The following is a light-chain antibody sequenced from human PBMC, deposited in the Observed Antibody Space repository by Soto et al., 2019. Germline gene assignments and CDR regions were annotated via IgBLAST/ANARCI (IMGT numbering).Light chain of an antibody. CDR2: RTS. CDR1: QSISSN. Sequence: VLTQSAGPLSLSPGERATLSCAASQSISSNLAWYQQKPGQAPRLLVFRTSSRATGFPARFSGSGSGTEFNPTISSLQSQDFGVYYCQQYNNWPRATFGGGTKVDIK. V-gene: IGKV3-15*01. J-gene: IGKJ4*01. CDR3: QQYNNWPRAT.